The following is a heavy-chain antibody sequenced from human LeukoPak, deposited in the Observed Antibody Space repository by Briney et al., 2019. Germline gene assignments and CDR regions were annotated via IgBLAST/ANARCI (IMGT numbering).Heavy chain of an antibody. Sequence: GGSLRLSCAASGFTFSSYAMHWVRQAPGKGLEWVAVISYDGSNKYYADSVKGRFTISRDNSKNTLYLQMNSLRAEDTAVYYCARDRVVVVPAAILAYWGQGTPVTVSS. CDR1: GFTFSSYA. CDR2: ISYDGSNK. J-gene: IGHJ4*02. CDR3: ARDRVVVVPAAILAY. V-gene: IGHV3-30*04. D-gene: IGHD2-2*02.